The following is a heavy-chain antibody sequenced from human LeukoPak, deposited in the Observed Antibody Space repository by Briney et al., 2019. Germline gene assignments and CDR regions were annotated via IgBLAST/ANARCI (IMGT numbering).Heavy chain of an antibody. V-gene: IGHV3-33*06. CDR1: GFTFSSYG. CDR2: IWYDGSNK. Sequence: GGSLRLSCAASGFTFSSYGMHWVRPAPGKGLEWVAVIWYDGSNKYYADSVKGRFTIDRDNSKNTLYLQINSLKAEDTAVYYCGKDYSRGWMEYWGQGTLVTASS. CDR3: GKDYSRGWMEY. J-gene: IGHJ4*02. D-gene: IGHD6-19*01.